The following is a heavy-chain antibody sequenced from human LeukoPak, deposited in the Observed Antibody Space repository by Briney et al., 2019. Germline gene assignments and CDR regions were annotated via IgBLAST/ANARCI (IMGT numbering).Heavy chain of an antibody. Sequence: QPGGSLRLSCAASGFTFSSYGMHWVRQAPGKGLEWVAIIWYDGSNKYYADSVKGRFTISRDNSKNTLYLQMNSLRDEDTAVYYCAREKDSYNDYWGQGALVTVSS. J-gene: IGHJ4*02. CDR2: IWYDGSNK. CDR1: GFTFSSYG. D-gene: IGHD5-24*01. V-gene: IGHV3-33*01. CDR3: AREKDSYNDY.